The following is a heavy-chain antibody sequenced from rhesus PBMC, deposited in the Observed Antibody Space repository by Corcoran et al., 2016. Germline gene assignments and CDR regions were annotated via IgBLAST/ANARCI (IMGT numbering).Heavy chain of an antibody. V-gene: IGHV4-169*01. CDR2: IYGSGSST. Sequence: QLQLQESGPGLVKPSETLSVTCAVSGGSISSSYWSWIRQAPGKGLEWIGYIYGSGSSTNYNTSLKSRGTLSVDTSKTQRSLKLSSVTTADTAVYYCAKQLYSGSWSPFDYWGQGVLVTVSS. CDR1: GGSISSSY. CDR3: AKQLYSGSWSPFDY. D-gene: IGHD6-25*01. J-gene: IGHJ4*01.